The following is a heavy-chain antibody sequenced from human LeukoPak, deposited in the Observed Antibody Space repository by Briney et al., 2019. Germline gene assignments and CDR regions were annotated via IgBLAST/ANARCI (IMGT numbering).Heavy chain of an antibody. V-gene: IGHV3-23*01. CDR3: AKSSPGIPAVRY. CDR1: GFTFSSYA. Sequence: HTGGSLRLSCAASGFTFSSYAMSWVRQAPGKGLEWVSAISGSGGSTYYADSVKGRFTISRDNSKNTLYLQMNSLRAEDTAVYYCAKSSPGIPAVRYWGQGTLVTVSS. D-gene: IGHD2-2*01. CDR2: ISGSGGST. J-gene: IGHJ4*02.